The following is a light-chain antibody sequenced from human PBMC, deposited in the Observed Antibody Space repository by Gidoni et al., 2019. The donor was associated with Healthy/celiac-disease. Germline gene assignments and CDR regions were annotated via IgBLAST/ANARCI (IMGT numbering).Light chain of an antibody. J-gene: IGKJ2*01. CDR3: QQRSNWPLYT. CDR2: DAS. Sequence: EIVLTQSPATLSLSPGERATFSCRASQSVSSYLAGYQQKPGQAPRLLIYDASNRATGIPARFSGSGSGTDFTLTISSREPEDFAVYYCQQRSNWPLYTFGQGTKLEIK. V-gene: IGKV3-11*01. CDR1: QSVSSY.